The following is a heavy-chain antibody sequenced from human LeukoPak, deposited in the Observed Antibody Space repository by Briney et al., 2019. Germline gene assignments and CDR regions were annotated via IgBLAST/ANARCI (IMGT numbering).Heavy chain of an antibody. Sequence: GGSLRLSCAASGFTFSTYVMQWVRQAPGKGLEYVSAITGDGGYTYYANSVRGRFTISRDNSKKTLYLQMGSLRADDMAVYYCARVSTNDRRNAFDIWGQGTMVTVSS. D-gene: IGHD2-8*01. J-gene: IGHJ3*02. CDR1: GFTFSTYV. CDR2: ITGDGGYT. CDR3: ARVSTNDRRNAFDI. V-gene: IGHV3-64*01.